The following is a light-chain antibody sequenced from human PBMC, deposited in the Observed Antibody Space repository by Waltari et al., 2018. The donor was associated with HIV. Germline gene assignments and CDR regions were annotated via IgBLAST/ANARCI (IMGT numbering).Light chain of an antibody. CDR3: YSYAGANTFI. CDR2: EVN. J-gene: IGLJ1*01. Sequence: QSALAQPPSASGSLGQSVTISCTGTSDNIGYYHYVSWFQQHPGKPPKVIIYEVNTRPSGVPDRFYGSKSGNTASLTVSGLQAEDEADYYCYSYAGANTFIFGTGTKVIVL. CDR1: SDNIGYYHY. V-gene: IGLV2-8*01.